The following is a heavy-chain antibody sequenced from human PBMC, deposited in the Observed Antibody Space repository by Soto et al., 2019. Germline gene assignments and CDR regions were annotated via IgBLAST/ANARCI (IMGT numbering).Heavy chain of an antibody. CDR3: ARRDIVASTKGAS. Sequence: SETLSLTCAVSGGSIISSSWWSWVRQTPGKGLEWIGAIFHSGSTHYNPSLKGRVTISIDKSANQFSLILKSLTAADTVGYYCARRDIVASTKGASWGQATPVT. CDR2: IFHSGST. D-gene: IGHD5-12*01. CDR1: GGSIISSSW. J-gene: IGHJ5*02. V-gene: IGHV4-4*02.